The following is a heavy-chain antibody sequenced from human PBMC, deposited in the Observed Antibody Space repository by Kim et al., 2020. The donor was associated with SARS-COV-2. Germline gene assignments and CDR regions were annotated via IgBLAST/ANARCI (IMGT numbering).Heavy chain of an antibody. CDR2: IKQDESEK. CDR3: ARGWYGNYYGMDV. V-gene: IGHV3-7*04. J-gene: IGHJ6*02. Sequence: GGSLRLSCAASGFTLINYWVSWVRQAPGKGLEWGANIKQDESEKYCVESVKGRFTISRGNAKNSLYVQMNSLRVEDTAVYYCARGWYGNYYGMDVWGQGATVTVSS. D-gene: IGHD6-13*01. CDR1: GFTLINYW.